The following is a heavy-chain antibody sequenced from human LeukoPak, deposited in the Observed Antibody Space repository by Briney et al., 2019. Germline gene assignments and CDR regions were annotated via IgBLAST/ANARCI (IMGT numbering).Heavy chain of an antibody. J-gene: IGHJ4*02. Sequence: ASETLSLTCTVSGGSISSSSYYWGWIRQPPGKGLEWIGSIYYSGSTYYNPSLKSRVTISVDTSKNQFSLKLSSVTAADTAVYYCAREPIPRYKYYDYVWGSYRRDYWGQGTLVTVSS. CDR1: GGSISSSSYY. CDR2: IYYSGST. CDR3: AREPIPRYKYYDYVWGSYRRDY. V-gene: IGHV4-39*07. D-gene: IGHD3-16*02.